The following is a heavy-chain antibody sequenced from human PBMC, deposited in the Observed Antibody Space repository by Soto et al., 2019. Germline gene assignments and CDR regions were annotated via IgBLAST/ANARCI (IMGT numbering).Heavy chain of an antibody. V-gene: IGHV2-5*02. CDR3: AHIRDLTTFAA. D-gene: IGHD3-16*01. Sequence: QITLKESGPTLVKPTQTLTLTCTFSGFSLSTSGVGVGWIRQPPGKALEWLALIYWDEDKSYSPSLKSRLTITKDTSKNQVVLTMTNMDPVDTATYYCAHIRDLTTFAAWGQGTLVTVSS. CDR2: IYWDEDK. CDR1: GFSLSTSGVG. J-gene: IGHJ5*02.